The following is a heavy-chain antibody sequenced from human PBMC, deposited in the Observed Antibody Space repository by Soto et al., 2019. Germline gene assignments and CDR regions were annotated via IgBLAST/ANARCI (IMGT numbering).Heavy chain of an antibody. Sequence: SGGSLRLSCAASGFTFSNSWMHWVRQAPGKGLGWVSYINSDGSTTTYADSVKGRFTISRDNAKNTVYLQITSLTAEDTAVYYCARDQSYTPGYWGQGTLVTVSS. CDR2: INSDGSTT. CDR3: ARDQSYTPGY. D-gene: IGHD2-15*01. CDR1: GFTFSNSW. J-gene: IGHJ4*02. V-gene: IGHV3-74*01.